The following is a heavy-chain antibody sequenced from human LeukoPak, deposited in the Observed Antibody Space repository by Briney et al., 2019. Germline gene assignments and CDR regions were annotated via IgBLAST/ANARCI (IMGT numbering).Heavy chain of an antibody. CDR2: IKQDGSEK. V-gene: IGHV3-7*03. CDR1: GFTFSSYW. Sequence: PGGSLRLSCAASGFTFSSYWMSWVRQAPGKGLEWVANIKQDGSEKHYVDSVKGRFTISRDNAKNSLYLQMSSLRADDTAVYYCTTDFYDSSGLRYWGQGTLVAVSS. D-gene: IGHD3-22*01. CDR3: TTDFYDSSGLRY. J-gene: IGHJ1*01.